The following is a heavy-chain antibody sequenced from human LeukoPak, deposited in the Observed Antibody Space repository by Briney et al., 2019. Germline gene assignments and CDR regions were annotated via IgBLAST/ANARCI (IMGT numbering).Heavy chain of an antibody. CDR2: ISGSGGST. CDR3: AKEGDIVVAPAAMQSDY. Sequence: PGGSLRLSCAASGFTFSSYAMSWVRQAPGKGLEWVSAISGSGGSTYYADSVKGRFTISRDNSKNTLYLQMNSLRAEDTAVYYCAKEGDIVVAPAAMQSDYWGQGTLVTVSS. V-gene: IGHV3-23*01. D-gene: IGHD2-2*01. J-gene: IGHJ4*02. CDR1: GFTFSSYA.